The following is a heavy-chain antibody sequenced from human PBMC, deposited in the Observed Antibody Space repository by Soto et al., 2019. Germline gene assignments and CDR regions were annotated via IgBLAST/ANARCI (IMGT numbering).Heavy chain of an antibody. D-gene: IGHD2-2*01. V-gene: IGHV3-72*01. J-gene: IGHJ4*02. Sequence: EVQLVESGGDLVQPGGSLRLSCSASGFTLSDYYIDWIRQAPGKGLEWVARSRGKARSYTTEYAASVKGRFSVSRDESKSSVYLQMSSLNTDDTAVYYCTRSTLRSCRHFDYWGQGILVTVSS. CDR3: TRSTLRSCRHFDY. CDR1: GFTLSDYY. CDR2: SRGKARSYTT.